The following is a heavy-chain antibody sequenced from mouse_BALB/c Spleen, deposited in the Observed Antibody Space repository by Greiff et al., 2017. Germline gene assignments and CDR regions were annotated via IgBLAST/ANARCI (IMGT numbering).Heavy chain of an antibody. V-gene: IGHV5-9-3*01. CDR2: ISSGGSYT. J-gene: IGHJ2*01. D-gene: IGHD2-4*01. CDR3: ARWDYDAFDY. Sequence: EVQVVESGGGLVKPGGSLKLSCAASGFTFSSYAMSWVRQTPEKRLEWVATISSGGSYTYYPDSVKGRFTISRDNAKNTLYLQMSSLRSEDTAMYYCARWDYDAFDYWGQGTTLTVSS. CDR1: GFTFSSYA.